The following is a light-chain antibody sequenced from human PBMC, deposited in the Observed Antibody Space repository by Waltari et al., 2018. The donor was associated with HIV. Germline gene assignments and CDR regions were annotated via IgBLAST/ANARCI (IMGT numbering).Light chain of an antibody. Sequence: QSALTQPRSVSGSPGQSVTISCTGTSSAVGGYNYFSWYQQHPGKAPKLIIYDVSKRPSGVPDRFSGSKSGNTASLTISGLQAEDEADYYCCSYAGSYRGVFGGGTKLTVL. J-gene: IGLJ2*01. CDR3: CSYAGSYRGV. V-gene: IGLV2-11*01. CDR2: DVS. CDR1: SSAVGGYNY.